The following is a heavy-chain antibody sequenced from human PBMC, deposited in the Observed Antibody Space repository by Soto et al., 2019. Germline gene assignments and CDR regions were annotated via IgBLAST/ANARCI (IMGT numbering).Heavy chain of an antibody. J-gene: IGHJ4*02. CDR2: ITGRGGST. CDR3: AKEPMRDPFDS. CDR1: GFTFSSYA. Sequence: EVQVLESGGGLVQPGGSLRLSCAASGFTFSSYAMSWVRQAPGKGLEWVSAITGRGGSTFYADSVKGRFTISRDNSRNTLFLQMDSLRAEDTAVYYCAKEPMRDPFDSWGPGTLVTVSS. V-gene: IGHV3-23*01.